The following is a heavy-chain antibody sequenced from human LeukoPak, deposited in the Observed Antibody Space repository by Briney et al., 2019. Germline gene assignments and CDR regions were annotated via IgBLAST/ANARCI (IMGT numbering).Heavy chain of an antibody. CDR3: AKERDTVAGLFDY. CDR1: GFTFSSYG. D-gene: IGHD6-19*01. V-gene: IGHV3-30*18. Sequence: PGRSLRLSCAASGFTFSSYGMHWVRQAPGKGLEWVAVISYDGSNKYYADSVKGRFTISRDNSKNTLYLQMNSLRAEDTAVYYCAKERDTVAGLFDYWGQGTLVTVSS. CDR2: ISYDGSNK. J-gene: IGHJ4*02.